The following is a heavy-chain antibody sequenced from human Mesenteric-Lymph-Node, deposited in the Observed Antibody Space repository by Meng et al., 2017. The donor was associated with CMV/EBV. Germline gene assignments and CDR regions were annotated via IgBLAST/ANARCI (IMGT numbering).Heavy chain of an antibody. V-gene: IGHV3-30*04. D-gene: IGHD3-9*01. Sequence: LSLTCAASGFTFSSYAIHWAHQAPGRGLEWVAVVSYDGRSTYYTDSVKGRFTLSRDNSKNTLYLQMNNLRPEDTAVYYCARGANFATGKVGMDVWGQGTTVTVSS. CDR3: ARGANFATGKVGMDV. J-gene: IGHJ6*02. CDR2: VSYDGRST. CDR1: GFTFSSYA.